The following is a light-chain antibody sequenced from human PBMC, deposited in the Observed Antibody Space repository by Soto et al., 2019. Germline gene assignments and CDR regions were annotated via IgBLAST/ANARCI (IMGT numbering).Light chain of an antibody. CDR1: QSVSSRY. CDR2: GAS. V-gene: IGKV3-20*01. CDR3: QQFGSSPLWT. Sequence: EIVLTQSPGTLSLSPGERATLSCRASQSVSSRYLAWYQQKPGQAHRRLLYGASSRATGIPDRFSGSGSGTDLTLTISRLEPEDFAVYYCQQFGSSPLWTFGQGTKVDIK. J-gene: IGKJ1*01.